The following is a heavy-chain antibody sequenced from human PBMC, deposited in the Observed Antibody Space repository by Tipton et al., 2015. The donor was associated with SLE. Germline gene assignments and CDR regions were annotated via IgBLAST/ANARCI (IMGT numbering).Heavy chain of an antibody. Sequence: SLRLSCAASGFTFSSYAMSWVRQAPGKGLEWVSYISSSSSTIYYADSVKGRFTISRDNAKNSLYLQMNSLRAEDTAVYYCARDYGDYPGAFDIWGQGTMVTVSS. V-gene: IGHV3-48*01. CDR1: GFTFSSYA. D-gene: IGHD4-17*01. CDR3: ARDYGDYPGAFDI. CDR2: ISSSSSTI. J-gene: IGHJ3*02.